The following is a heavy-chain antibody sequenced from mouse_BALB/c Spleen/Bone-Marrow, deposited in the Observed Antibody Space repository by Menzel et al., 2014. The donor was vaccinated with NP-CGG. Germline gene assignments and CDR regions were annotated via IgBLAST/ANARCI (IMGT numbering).Heavy chain of an antibody. Sequence: QVQLKQSGAELARPGASVKMSCQASGYTFTRYTMHWEKKRPGQSLEWIGYIIPNSGYSNYNQKFKDKATLTADKSSSTAYMQLSSLTYEDSAVYYCTIRYYAMDYWGQGTSVTVSS. CDR3: TIRYYAMDY. CDR2: IIPNSGYS. J-gene: IGHJ4*01. V-gene: IGHV1-4*01. CDR1: GYTFTRYT. D-gene: IGHD1-1*01.